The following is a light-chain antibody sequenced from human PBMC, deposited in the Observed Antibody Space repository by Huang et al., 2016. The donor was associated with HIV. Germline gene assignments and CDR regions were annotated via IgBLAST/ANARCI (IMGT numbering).Light chain of an antibody. Sequence: EIVMTQSPSTLSFSPGERATLSCRASPNINSNLVCYQQKPGPAPRLLIYGASTRATGVPARVRGGGSGTEFTLTISSLQSEDFAVYYCQQYNDWPPLLTFGGGTKVET. V-gene: IGKV3-15*01. CDR1: PNINSN. CDR3: QQYNDWPPLLT. J-gene: IGKJ4*01. CDR2: GAS.